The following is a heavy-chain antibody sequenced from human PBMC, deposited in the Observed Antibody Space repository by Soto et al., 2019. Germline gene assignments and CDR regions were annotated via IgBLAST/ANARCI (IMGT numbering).Heavy chain of an antibody. CDR3: ARARGARYFDY. CDR2: IYYSGST. J-gene: IGHJ4*02. D-gene: IGHD2-15*01. CDR1: GGSIRGSSDY. Sequence: PSETLCLTCTVSGGSIRGSSDYWGWIRQPPGKGLEWIGSIYYSGSTYYNPSLKSRVTISVDTSKNQFSLKLSSVTAADTAVYYCARARGARYFDYWGQGTLVTVSS. V-gene: IGHV4-39*01.